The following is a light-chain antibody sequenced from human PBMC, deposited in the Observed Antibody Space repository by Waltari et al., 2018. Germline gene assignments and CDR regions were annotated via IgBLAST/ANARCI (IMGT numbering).Light chain of an antibody. Sequence: LVLTQSPSASASLGASLKLTCTLSSGYSSNVLAWLQQQPGKGPRYLMKVNSDGSHRKGDDIPDRFSASNSGTECYLTISSLQSEDEADYYCQTGGHGTWVFGGGTKLTVL. CDR3: QTGGHGTWV. J-gene: IGLJ3*02. CDR1: SGYSSNV. V-gene: IGLV4-69*01. CDR2: VNSDGSH.